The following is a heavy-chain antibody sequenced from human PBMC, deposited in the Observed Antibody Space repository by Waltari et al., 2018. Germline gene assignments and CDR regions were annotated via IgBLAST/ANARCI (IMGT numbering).Heavy chain of an antibody. CDR3: AAHLIAADPYDY. Sequence: QLQLQESGPGLVKPSETLSLTCTVSGGSISRSSYYWGWIRQPPGKGLEWIGSIYYSGSTYYNPSLKSRVTISVDTSKNQFSLKLSSVTAADTAVYYCAAHLIAADPYDYWGQGTLVTVSS. J-gene: IGHJ4*02. CDR1: GGSISRSSYY. D-gene: IGHD6-13*01. CDR2: IYYSGST. V-gene: IGHV4-39*01.